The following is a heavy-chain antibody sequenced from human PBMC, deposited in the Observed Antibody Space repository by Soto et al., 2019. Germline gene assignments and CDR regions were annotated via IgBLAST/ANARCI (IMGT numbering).Heavy chain of an antibody. V-gene: IGHV3-15*07. D-gene: IGHD2-15*01. J-gene: IGHJ6*02. CDR2: IKTSAGGGAT. CDR1: GFSSNEAW. CDR3: TTGSVEGI. Sequence: RLSCLASGFSSNEAWMNLVRQAPGEGLEWVGRIKTSAGGGATDYAAPVQGRFTISRDDSKNALYLHMNSLRTEDTAIYYCTTGSVEGIWGQGTTVTVSS.